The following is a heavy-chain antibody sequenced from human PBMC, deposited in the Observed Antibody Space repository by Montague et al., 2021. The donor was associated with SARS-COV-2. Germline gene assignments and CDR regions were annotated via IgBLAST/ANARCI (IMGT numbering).Heavy chain of an antibody. D-gene: IGHD3-22*01. CDR3: ARFPTSYYYDSKAAPATPDAFDI. Sequence: SETLSLTCTVSGGSISSGKYYWSWIRQPAGKGLEWIGSIYYSGSTYYNPSLKSRVTISVDTSKNQFSLKLSSVTAADTAVYYCARFPTSYYYDSKAAPATPDAFDIWGQGTMVTVSS. CDR1: GGSISSGKYY. J-gene: IGHJ3*02. CDR2: IYYSGST. V-gene: IGHV4-39*01.